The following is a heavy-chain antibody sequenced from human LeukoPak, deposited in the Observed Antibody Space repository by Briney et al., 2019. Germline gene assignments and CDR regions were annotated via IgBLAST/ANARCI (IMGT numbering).Heavy chain of an antibody. CDR3: ARRQYQLNKPPFDY. CDR1: GYSFSSYW. Sequence: AESLKLSCTGNGYSFSSYWIGWVRQMPGKGLEWMGIIDPRDSDTRYSPSFRGQVTISAAKSINTAYLQWSSLKASDTAIYYCARRQYQLNKPPFDYWGQGTQVTVSS. V-gene: IGHV5-51*01. J-gene: IGHJ4*02. CDR2: IDPRDSDT. D-gene: IGHD2-2*01.